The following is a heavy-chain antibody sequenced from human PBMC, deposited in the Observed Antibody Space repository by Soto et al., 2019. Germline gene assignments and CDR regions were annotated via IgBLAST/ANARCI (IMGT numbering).Heavy chain of an antibody. J-gene: IGHJ5*02. D-gene: IGHD4-4*01. CDR1: GFTFSSYA. CDR2: ISGSGGST. Sequence: GGSLRLSCAASGFTFSSYALSWVRQPPGKGLEWVSSISGSGGSTYYADSVKGRFSISKDNSKNTLYLQMKGLRTEDTAVYYCAKDRASTGDRPRFDPWGQGTLVTVSS. V-gene: IGHV3-23*01. CDR3: AKDRASTGDRPRFDP.